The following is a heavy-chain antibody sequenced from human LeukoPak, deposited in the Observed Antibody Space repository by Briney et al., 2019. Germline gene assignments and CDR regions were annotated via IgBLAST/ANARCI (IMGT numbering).Heavy chain of an antibody. Sequence: PSEALSLTCTVSGGSISSSSYYWGWIRQPPGKGLEWIGSIYYSGSTYYNPSLKSRVTISVDTSKNQFSLKLSSVTAADTAVYYCARHGPGYYRAEDYFDYWGQGTLVTVSS. CDR3: ARHGPGYYRAEDYFDY. CDR2: IYYSGST. CDR1: GGSISSSSYY. J-gene: IGHJ4*02. V-gene: IGHV4-39*01. D-gene: IGHD3-9*01.